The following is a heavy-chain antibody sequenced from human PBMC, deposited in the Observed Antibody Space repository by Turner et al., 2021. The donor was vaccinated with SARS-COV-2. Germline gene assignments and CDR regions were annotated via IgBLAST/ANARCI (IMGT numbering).Heavy chain of an antibody. CDR3: AKGYSYDLDP. J-gene: IGHJ5*02. Sequence: EVQLLESGGGLVQPGGSLRLSCAASGFTFSSYAMNWVRQGPGKGLEWVSAISGGGGNTFYADSVKGRFTISRDNSKNTLYLQMNSLRAEDTAVYYCAKGYSYDLDPWGQGTLVTVSS. CDR1: GFTFSSYA. CDR2: ISGGGGNT. V-gene: IGHV3-23*01. D-gene: IGHD5-18*01.